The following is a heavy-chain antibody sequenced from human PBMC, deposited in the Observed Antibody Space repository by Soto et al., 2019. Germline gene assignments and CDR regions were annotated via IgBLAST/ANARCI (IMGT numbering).Heavy chain of an antibody. CDR3: ARPNDYGDYHTAGAFDY. CDR2: IYYSGST. V-gene: IGHV4-39*01. Sequence: QLQLQESGPGLVKPSETLSLTCTVSGGSISSSSYYWGWIRQPPGKGLEWIGSIYYSGSTYYNPSLKSRVTISVDTSKNQFSLKLSSVTAADTAVYYCARPNDYGDYHTAGAFDYWGQGTLVTVSS. J-gene: IGHJ4*02. CDR1: GGSISSSSYY. D-gene: IGHD4-17*01.